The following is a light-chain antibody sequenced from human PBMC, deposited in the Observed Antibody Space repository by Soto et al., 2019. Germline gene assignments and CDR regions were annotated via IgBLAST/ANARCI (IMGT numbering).Light chain of an antibody. J-gene: IGLJ3*02. Sequence: QSALTQPASVSGSPGQSITISCTGTSSDVGAYNYVSWYQQHSGKAPKLIIYEVTNRPSGVSNGFSASKSGNTASLTIFGLQAEDEADYYCSSYTSSSSWVFGGGTKLTVL. CDR1: SSDVGAYNY. CDR2: EVT. V-gene: IGLV2-14*01. CDR3: SSYTSSSSWV.